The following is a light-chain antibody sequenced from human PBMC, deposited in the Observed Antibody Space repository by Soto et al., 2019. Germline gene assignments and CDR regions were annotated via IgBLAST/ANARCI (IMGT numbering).Light chain of an antibody. CDR1: QTILYSFNNRNA. CDR3: QQYYSSPLT. V-gene: IGKV4-1*01. J-gene: IGKJ4*01. Sequence: DIVMTQSPDSLTVSLGERATINCKSSQTILYSFNNRNALAWYQQTPGQPPKLLIYWASTRESGVPDRFSGSGSGTDFTLTIRSLQAEDVAVYYCQQYYSSPLTFGGGTKGEIK. CDR2: WAS.